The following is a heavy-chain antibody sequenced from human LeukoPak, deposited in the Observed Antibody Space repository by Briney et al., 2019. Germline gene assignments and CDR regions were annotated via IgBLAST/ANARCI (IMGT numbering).Heavy chain of an antibody. CDR2: IGWNSGGI. CDR1: GFTFDDYA. J-gene: IGHJ4*02. Sequence: GGSLRLSCAASGFTFDDYAMHWVRQAPGKGLEWVSGIGWNSGGIVYADSVKGRFTISRDNAKNSLYLQMNSLGAEDTALYYCVKVNAAGFVDHWGQGTLVTVSS. D-gene: IGHD6-13*01. V-gene: IGHV3-9*01. CDR3: VKVNAAGFVDH.